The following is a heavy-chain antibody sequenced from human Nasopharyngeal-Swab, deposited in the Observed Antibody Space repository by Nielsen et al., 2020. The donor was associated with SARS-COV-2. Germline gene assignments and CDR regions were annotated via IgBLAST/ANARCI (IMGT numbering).Heavy chain of an antibody. D-gene: IGHD3-22*01. CDR1: GGTFSSYA. J-gene: IGHJ6*03. CDR3: ARDYDSSGYPVTPDYYYYMDV. CDR2: IIPIFGTA. V-gene: IGHV1-69*13. Sequence: SVKVSCNASGGTFSSYAISWVRQAPGQGLEWMGGIIPIFGTANYAQKFQGRVTITADESTSTAYMELSSLRSEDTAVYYCARDYDSSGYPVTPDYYYYMDVWGKGTTVTVSS.